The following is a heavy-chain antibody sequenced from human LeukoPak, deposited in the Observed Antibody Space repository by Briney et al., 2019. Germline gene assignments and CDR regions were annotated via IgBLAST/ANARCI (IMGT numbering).Heavy chain of an antibody. CDR2: ISAYNGNT. CDR3: ARGRPGSVRAPTNY. V-gene: IGHV1-18*01. CDR1: GYTFTSYG. J-gene: IGHJ4*02. D-gene: IGHD1-14*01. Sequence: GASVKVSCKASGYTFTSYGISWVRQAPGQGLEWMGWISAYNGNTNYAQKLQGRVAMTTDTSTSTAYMELRSLRSDDTAVYYCARGRPGSVRAPTNYWGQGTLVTVSS.